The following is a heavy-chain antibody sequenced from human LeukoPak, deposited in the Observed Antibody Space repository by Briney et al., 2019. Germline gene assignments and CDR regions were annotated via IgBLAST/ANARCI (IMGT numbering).Heavy chain of an antibody. V-gene: IGHV3-30-3*01. J-gene: IGHJ5*02. CDR3: ARDAYSSSWYGYDWFDP. CDR1: GFTFSSYA. CDR2: MSYDGSNK. Sequence: GGSLRLSCAASGFTFSSYAMHWVRQAPGKGLEWVAVMSYDGSNKYYADSVKGRFTISRDNSKNTLYLQMNSLRAEDTAVYYCARDAYSSSWYGYDWFDPWGQGTLVTVSS. D-gene: IGHD6-13*01.